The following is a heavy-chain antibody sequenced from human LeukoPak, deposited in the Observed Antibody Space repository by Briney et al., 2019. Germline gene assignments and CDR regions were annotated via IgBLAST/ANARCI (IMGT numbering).Heavy chain of an antibody. CDR1: GYSISSGYY. J-gene: IGHJ4*02. V-gene: IGHV4-38-2*02. CDR2: VYHSGST. CDR3: AREGSGTIDY. Sequence: SETLSLTCTVSGYSISSGYYWGWIRQPPGKGPEWIGSVYHSGSTYYNPSLKSRVTISVDTSKNQFSLKLSSVTAADTAVYYCAREGSGTIDYWGQGALVTVSS. D-gene: IGHD1-7*01.